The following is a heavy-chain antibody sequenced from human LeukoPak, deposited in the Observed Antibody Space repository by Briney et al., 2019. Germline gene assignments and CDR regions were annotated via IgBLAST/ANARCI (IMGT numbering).Heavy chain of an antibody. V-gene: IGHV4-38-2*02. CDR3: ARRGIAVAGSHYFDY. CDR2: IYYSGNT. J-gene: IGHJ4*02. D-gene: IGHD6-19*01. CDR1: GYSTSSGYY. Sequence: SETLSLTCTVSGYSTSSGYYWGWLRQPPGKGLGWVGSIYYSGNTYYNPSLNSRATISVDTSKNQFSLKLSSVTAADTAVYYCARRGIAVAGSHYFDYWGQGTLVTVSS.